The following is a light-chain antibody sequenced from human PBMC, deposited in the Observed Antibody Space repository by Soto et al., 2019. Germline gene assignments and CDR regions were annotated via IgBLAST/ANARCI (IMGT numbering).Light chain of an antibody. CDR2: DDT. V-gene: IGLV1-51*01. Sequence: QSVLAQPPSVSAAPGQRVTVSCSTTTSNLGNNYISWYQHLPGAAPRLLIYDDTERPSGIPDRFSVSRSATSATLGIAGLQTGDEADYFCGAWEPSLNAYLVGTGTKMTGL. CDR1: TSNLGNNY. CDR3: GAWEPSLNAYL. J-gene: IGLJ1*01.